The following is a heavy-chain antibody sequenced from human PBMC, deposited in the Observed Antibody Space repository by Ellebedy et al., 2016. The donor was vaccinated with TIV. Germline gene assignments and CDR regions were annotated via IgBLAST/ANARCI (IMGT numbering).Heavy chain of an antibody. D-gene: IGHD4-17*01. Sequence: GGSLRLSCAASGFAFSSYWMTWVRQAPGKGLQWVANMNQDGSDKYYVDSVRGRFTISRDNAKDSLYLQMNSLRADDTAVYFCASDGSYGDYRSPTHALTFWGQGTMVTVSP. J-gene: IGHJ3*01. CDR3: ASDGSYGDYRSPTHALTF. CDR2: MNQDGSDK. CDR1: GFAFSSYW. V-gene: IGHV3-7*01.